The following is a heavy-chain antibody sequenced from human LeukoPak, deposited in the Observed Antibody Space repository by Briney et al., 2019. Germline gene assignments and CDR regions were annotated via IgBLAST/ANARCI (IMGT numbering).Heavy chain of an antibody. Sequence: GPVKVSCKASGCTFTSNDINWVRQATGQGLEWMGWMNPNSGDTGYAQKFQGRLTITRNTSISTADMELSSLRSEDTAVYYCARGRAARAHMDVWGKGTTVTVSS. CDR1: GCTFTSND. D-gene: IGHD6-6*01. J-gene: IGHJ6*03. CDR3: ARGRAARAHMDV. V-gene: IGHV1-8*01. CDR2: MNPNSGDT.